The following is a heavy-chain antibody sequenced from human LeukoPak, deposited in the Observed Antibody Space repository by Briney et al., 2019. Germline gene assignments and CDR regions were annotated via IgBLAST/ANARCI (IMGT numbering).Heavy chain of an antibody. J-gene: IGHJ5*02. CDR2: INHSGST. CDR3: ARGDFWSGYFRLLPFDP. D-gene: IGHD3-3*01. V-gene: IGHV4-34*01. Sequence: PSETLSLTCAVYGGSFSGYYWSWIRQPPGKGLEWIGEINHSGSTNYNPSLKSRVTISVDTSKNQFSLKLSSVTAADTAVYYCARGDFWSGYFRLLPFDPWGQGTLVTVSS. CDR1: GGSFSGYY.